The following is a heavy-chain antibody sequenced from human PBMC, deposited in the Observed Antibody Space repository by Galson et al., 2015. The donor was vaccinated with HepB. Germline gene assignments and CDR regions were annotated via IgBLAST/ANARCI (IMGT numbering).Heavy chain of an antibody. CDR2: LNPNNGAT. J-gene: IGHJ4*02. Sequence: SVKVSCKASGYTFTGYYIYWVRQAPGQGLEWMAWLNPNNGATYHAQKFQGRVTMTRDTSISTAYMELSRLTSDDTAVYYCARDAYGDYVPFLDYWGQGTLVTVSS. CDR3: ARDAYGDYVPFLDY. V-gene: IGHV1-2*02. CDR1: GYTFTGYY. D-gene: IGHD4-17*01.